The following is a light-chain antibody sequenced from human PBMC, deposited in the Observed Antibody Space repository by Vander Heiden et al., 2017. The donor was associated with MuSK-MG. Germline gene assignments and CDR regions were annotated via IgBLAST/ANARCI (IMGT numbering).Light chain of an antibody. Sequence: EILLTPSPATLSVSPGERATLSFSARPSVSSDLAWLQVKPGQAPRLIVYAASTRASGVPSRFSGSGSGTEFTLTISSLQSEDFAVYYCHQYNSWPWTFGQGTKVDIK. CDR1: PSVSSD. J-gene: IGKJ1*01. CDR3: HQYNSWPWT. CDR2: AAS. V-gene: IGKV3-15*01.